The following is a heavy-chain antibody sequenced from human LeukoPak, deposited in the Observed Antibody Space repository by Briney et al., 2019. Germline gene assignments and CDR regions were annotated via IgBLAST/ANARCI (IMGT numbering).Heavy chain of an antibody. CDR2: IIPVFGTA. J-gene: IGHJ6*03. Sequence: SGKVSCKASGGTFSSYTINWVRQAPGQGLEWMGGIIPVFGTANYVQKFQGRVTITADKSTSTAYMELSSLRSEDTAVYYCARARGSGSYYGHDYYYYYYMDVWGQGTTVTVSS. D-gene: IGHD3-10*01. CDR1: GGTFSSYT. CDR3: ARARGSGSYYGHDYYYYYYMDV. V-gene: IGHV1-69*06.